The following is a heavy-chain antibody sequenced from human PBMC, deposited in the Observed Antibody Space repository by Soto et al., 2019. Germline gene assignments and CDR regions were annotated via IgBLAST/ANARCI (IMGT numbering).Heavy chain of an antibody. J-gene: IGHJ5*02. CDR1: GYSFTNND. CDR3: ARMATFGSLNWFDP. Sequence: ASVKVSCKASGYSFTNNDVSWVRQATGQGLEWMGWMNPGSGDTGYAQKFQGRVTMARDISIATAYMELSSLRSDDTAIYYCARMATFGSLNWFDPWGQGTLVTVSS. CDR2: MNPGSGDT. D-gene: IGHD3-16*01. V-gene: IGHV1-8*01.